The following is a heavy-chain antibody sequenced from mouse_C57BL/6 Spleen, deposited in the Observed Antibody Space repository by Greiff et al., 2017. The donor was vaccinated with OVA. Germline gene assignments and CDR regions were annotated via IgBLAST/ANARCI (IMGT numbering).Heavy chain of an antibody. V-gene: IGHV1-15*01. CDR1: GYTFTDYE. D-gene: IGHD2-2*01. Sequence: VQGVESGAELVRPGASVTLSCKASGYTFTDYEMHWVKQTPVHGLEWIGAIDPETGGTAYNQKFKGKAILTADKSSSTAYMELRSLTSEDSAVYYCTRRGYFAYWGQGTLVTVSA. CDR2: IDPETGGT. CDR3: TRRGYFAY. J-gene: IGHJ3*01.